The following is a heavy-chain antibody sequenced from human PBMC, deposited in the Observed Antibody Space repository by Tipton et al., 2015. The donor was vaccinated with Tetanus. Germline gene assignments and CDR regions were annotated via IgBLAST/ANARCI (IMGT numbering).Heavy chain of an antibody. CDR2: IYYSGDT. Sequence: LRLSCTVSGGSISNYYWNWIRQSPGKGLEWLGNIYYSGDTDYNPSLQSRATISLDTAKNHFSLRLSSVTAADTAVYYCARVLPVNRAGWGQGTPVTVSS. CDR1: GGSISNYY. CDR3: ARVLPVNRAG. D-gene: IGHD4-17*01. J-gene: IGHJ4*02. V-gene: IGHV4-59*01.